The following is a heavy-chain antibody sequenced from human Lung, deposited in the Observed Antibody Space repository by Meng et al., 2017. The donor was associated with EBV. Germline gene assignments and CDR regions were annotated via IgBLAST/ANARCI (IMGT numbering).Heavy chain of an antibody. CDR3: ARSIFDY. D-gene: IGHD2-21*01. CDR1: GGSFSGSFSGYY. J-gene: IGHJ4*02. CDR2: INDSGST. V-gene: IGHV4-34*01. Sequence: QVQLQQWGAGLLKPSETLSLTWAVYGGSFSGSFSGYYWSWIRQAPGKGLEWIGEINDSGSTDYNPSLKSRLTISVDRSKSQFSLELSSVTAADTAVYYCARSIFDYWGQGTLVTVSS.